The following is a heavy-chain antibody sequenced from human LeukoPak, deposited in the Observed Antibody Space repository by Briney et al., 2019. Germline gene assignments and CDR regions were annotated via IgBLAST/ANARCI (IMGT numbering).Heavy chain of an antibody. J-gene: IGHJ5*02. CDR3: ARAGPGIAAAGTSGVFRFDP. Sequence: SETLSLTCAVYGGSFSGYYWSWIRQPPGKGLEWIGEINHSGNTNYNPSLKSRVTISVDTSKNQFSLKLSSVTAADTAVYYCARAGPGIAAAGTSGVFRFDPWGQGTLVTVSS. V-gene: IGHV4-34*01. D-gene: IGHD6-13*01. CDR1: GGSFSGYY. CDR2: INHSGNT.